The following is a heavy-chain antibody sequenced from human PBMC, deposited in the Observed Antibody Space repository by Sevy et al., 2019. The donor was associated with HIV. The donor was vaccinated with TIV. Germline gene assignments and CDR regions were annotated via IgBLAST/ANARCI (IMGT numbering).Heavy chain of an antibody. CDR1: GFTFSGSA. V-gene: IGHV3-73*01. Sequence: GGSLRLSCAASGFTFSGSAMHWVRQASGKGLEWVGRIRSKANSYATVYAASVKGRFTISRDDSKNTAYLQMNSLKTEDTAVYYCTSLPWGLKGVDDYYDDAFDIWGQGTMVTVSS. CDR2: IRSKANSYAT. D-gene: IGHD3-22*01. CDR3: TSLPWGLKGVDDYYDDAFDI. J-gene: IGHJ3*02.